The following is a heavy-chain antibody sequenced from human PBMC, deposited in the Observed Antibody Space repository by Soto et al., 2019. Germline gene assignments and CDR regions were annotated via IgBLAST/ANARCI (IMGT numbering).Heavy chain of an antibody. J-gene: IGHJ4*02. CDR1: GYSFVGYW. CDR3: ARQIYDSDTGPNFQYYFDS. V-gene: IGHV5-10-1*01. CDR2: IDPSDSQT. D-gene: IGHD3-22*01. Sequence: GESLKISCKGSGYSFVGYWITWVLQMPWKGLEWMGRIDPSDSQTYYSPSFRGHVTISVTKSITTVFLQWSSLRASDTAMYYCARQIYDSDTGPNFQYYFDSWGQGTPVTVSS.